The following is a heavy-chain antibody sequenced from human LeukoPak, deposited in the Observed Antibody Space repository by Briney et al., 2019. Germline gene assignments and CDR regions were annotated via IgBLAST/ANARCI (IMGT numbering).Heavy chain of an antibody. CDR3: ARGKHYGSGSYYMDY. J-gene: IGHJ4*02. Sequence: SETLSLTCTVSGGSISSSSYYWGWIRQPPGKGLEWIGSIYYSGSTYYNPSLKSRVTISVDKSKNQFSLKLSSVTAADTAVYYCARGKHYGSGSYYMDYWGQGTLVTVSS. D-gene: IGHD3-10*01. CDR2: IYYSGST. V-gene: IGHV4-39*07. CDR1: GGSISSSSYY.